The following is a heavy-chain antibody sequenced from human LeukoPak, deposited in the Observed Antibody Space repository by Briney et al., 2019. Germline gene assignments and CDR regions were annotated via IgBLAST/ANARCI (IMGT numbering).Heavy chain of an antibody. D-gene: IGHD6-13*01. Sequence: GGSLRLSCAASGFTFSSYSMDWVRQAPGKGLEWVSSISSSSSYIYYADSVKGRFTISRDNAKNSLYLQMNSLRAEDTAVYYCARGIDYYGMDVWGQGTTVTVSS. CDR2: ISSSSSYI. J-gene: IGHJ6*02. CDR1: GFTFSSYS. V-gene: IGHV3-21*01. CDR3: ARGIDYYGMDV.